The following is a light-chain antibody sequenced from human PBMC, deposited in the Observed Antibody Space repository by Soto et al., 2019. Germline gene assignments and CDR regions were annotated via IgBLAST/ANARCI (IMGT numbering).Light chain of an antibody. J-gene: IGKJ3*01. CDR2: GAS. V-gene: IGKV3-20*01. Sequence: IVLTQSPGTLSLSPGERATLSCGASQSVTNNFLAWYQQKPGQATRLLIYGASSRATGVPDRFSGSGSGTDFTLTISRLEPEDFAVYYCQQYGTPLLTFGPGTKVDI. CDR1: QSVTNNF. CDR3: QQYGTPLLT.